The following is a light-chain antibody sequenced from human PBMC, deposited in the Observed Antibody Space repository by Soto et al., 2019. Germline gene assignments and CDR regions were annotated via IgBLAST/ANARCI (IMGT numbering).Light chain of an antibody. CDR2: KAS. CDR3: QQYNNYLRT. CDR1: QTISSW. V-gene: IGKV1-5*03. J-gene: IGKJ1*01. Sequence: DIQMTQSPCTLSASVVDGFTSTFLASQTISSWLAWYQQKPGKAPKLLIYKASSLESGGPSRFSGSGSGTEFTLTISGLQPDDFATYYCQQYNNYLRTFGQGTKVDIK.